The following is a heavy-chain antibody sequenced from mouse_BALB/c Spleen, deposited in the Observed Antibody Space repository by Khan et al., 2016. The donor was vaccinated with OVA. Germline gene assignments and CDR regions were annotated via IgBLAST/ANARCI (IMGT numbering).Heavy chain of an antibody. V-gene: IGHV2-9*02. D-gene: IGHD1-1*01. CDR1: GFSLTSYG. CDR2: MWAGGST. CDR3: AREYGSSFEYFDV. Sequence: QVQLKESGPGLVAPSQSLSITCTVSGFSLTSYGVHWVRQPPGKGLEWLGLMWAGGSTNYNSALMSRLTINKDNSKSQVFLKMNSLQTDDTAMYYCAREYGSSFEYFDVWGAGTTVTVSS. J-gene: IGHJ1*01.